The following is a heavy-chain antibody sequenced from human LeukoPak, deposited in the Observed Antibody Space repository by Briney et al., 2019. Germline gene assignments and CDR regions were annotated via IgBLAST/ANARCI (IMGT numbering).Heavy chain of an antibody. D-gene: IGHD3-10*01. CDR1: GGSVSSGSYY. J-gene: IGHJ4*02. Sequence: PSETLSLTCTVSGGSVSSGSYYWSWIRQPPGKGLEWLGYIYYSGSTNYNPSLKSRVSTTVDTSKRQFSMTLSSVTAADTAVYYCARDIYGSGYGFFDVWGQGALVSVSA. CDR3: ARDIYGSGYGFFDV. V-gene: IGHV4-61*01. CDR2: IYYSGST.